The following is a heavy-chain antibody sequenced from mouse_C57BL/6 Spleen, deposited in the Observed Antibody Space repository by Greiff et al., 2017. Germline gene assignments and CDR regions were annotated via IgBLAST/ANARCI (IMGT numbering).Heavy chain of an antibody. CDR2: IHPNSGST. V-gene: IGHV1-64*01. D-gene: IGHD2-5*01. CDR3: ARKYYSNYDAMDY. CDR1: GYTFTSYW. Sequence: QVQLQQSGAELVKPGASVKLSCKASGYTFTSYWMHWVKQRPGQGLEWIGMIHPNSGSTNYNEKFKSKATLTVDKSSSTAYMQLSSLTSEDSAVYYCARKYYSNYDAMDYWGQGTSVTVSS. J-gene: IGHJ4*01.